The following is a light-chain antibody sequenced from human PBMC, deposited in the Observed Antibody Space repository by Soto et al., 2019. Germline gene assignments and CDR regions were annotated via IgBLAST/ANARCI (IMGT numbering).Light chain of an antibody. CDR2: ANN. CDR3: QSYDSSLSGYV. J-gene: IGLJ1*01. Sequence: QSVLTQPPSVSGSPGQSVTISCTWISSNIGAVYDVHWYQQLPGTGPKLLIYANNNRPSGVPDRFSGSKSGTSASLAITGLRAEDEADYYCQSYDSSLSGYVFGTGTKVTVL. V-gene: IGLV1-40*01. CDR1: SSNIGAVYD.